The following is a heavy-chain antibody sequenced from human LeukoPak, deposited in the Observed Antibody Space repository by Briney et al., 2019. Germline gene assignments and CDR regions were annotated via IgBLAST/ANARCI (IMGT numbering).Heavy chain of an antibody. CDR3: ARAVLLEWLFGWFDP. D-gene: IGHD3-3*01. V-gene: IGHV4-59*08. CDR1: GGSFSGYY. CDR2: IYYSGST. Sequence: SETLSLTCAVYGGSFSGYYWSWIRQPPGKGLEWIGYIYYSGSTNYNPSLKSRVTISVDTPKNQFSLKLSSVTAADTAVYYCARAVLLEWLFGWFDPWGQGTLVTVSS. J-gene: IGHJ5*02.